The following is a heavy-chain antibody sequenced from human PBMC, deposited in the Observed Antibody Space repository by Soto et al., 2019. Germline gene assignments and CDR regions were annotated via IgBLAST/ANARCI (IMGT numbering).Heavy chain of an antibody. CDR2: INPSGGST. Sequence: ASVKVSCKASGYTFTSYYMHWVRQAPGQGLEWMVIINPSGGSTSYAQKFQGWVTMTRDRSISTVYMELTRLRSDDTAVYFCARGHSTDCSNGVCSFFYNHEMDVWGQGTTVTVSS. CDR1: GYTFTSYY. J-gene: IGHJ6*02. V-gene: IGHV1-46*01. D-gene: IGHD2-8*01. CDR3: ARGHSTDCSNGVCSFFYNHEMDV.